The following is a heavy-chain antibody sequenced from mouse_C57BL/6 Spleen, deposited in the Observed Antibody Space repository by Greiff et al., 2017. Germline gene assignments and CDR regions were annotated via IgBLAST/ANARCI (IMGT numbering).Heavy chain of an antibody. V-gene: IGHV1-15*01. CDR1: GYTFTDYE. Sequence: VQLQQSGAELVRPGASVTLSCKASGYTFTDYEMHWVKQTPVHGLEWIGAIDPETGGTAYNQKFKGKAILTADKSSSTAYMELRSLTSEDSAVYYCTRRLYYFDDWGQGTTLTVSS. CDR2: IDPETGGT. CDR3: TRRLYYFDD. J-gene: IGHJ2*01.